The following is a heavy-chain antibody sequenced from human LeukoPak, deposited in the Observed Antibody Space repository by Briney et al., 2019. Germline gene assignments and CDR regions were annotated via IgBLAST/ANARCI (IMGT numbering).Heavy chain of an antibody. V-gene: IGHV4-34*01. D-gene: IGHD2-21*01. J-gene: IGHJ6*03. Sequence: PSETLSLTCTVSGGSISSYYWSWIRQPPGKGLEWIGEINHSGSTNYNPSLKSRVTISVDTSKNQFSLKLSSVTAADTAVYYCARARRFQKRGYYYYMDVWGKGTTVTVSS. CDR2: INHSGST. CDR3: ARARRFQKRGYYYYMDV. CDR1: GGSISSYY.